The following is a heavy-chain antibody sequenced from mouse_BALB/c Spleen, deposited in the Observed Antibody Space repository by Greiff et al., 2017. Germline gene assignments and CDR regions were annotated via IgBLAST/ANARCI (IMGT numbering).Heavy chain of an antibody. CDR3: ARDLDY. CDR2: ISDGGSYT. CDR1: GFTFSDYY. J-gene: IGHJ2*01. V-gene: IGHV5-4*02. Sequence: EVKLMESGGGLVKPGGSLKLSCAASGFTFSDYYMYWVRQTPEKRLEWVATISDGGSYTYYPDSVKGRFTISRDNAKNNLYLQMSSLKSEDTAMYYCARDLDYWGQGTTLTVSS.